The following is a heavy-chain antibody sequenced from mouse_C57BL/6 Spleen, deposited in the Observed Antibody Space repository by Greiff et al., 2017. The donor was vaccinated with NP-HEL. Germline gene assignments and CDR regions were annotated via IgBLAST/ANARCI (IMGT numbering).Heavy chain of an antibody. Sequence: QVPLPQPGAELVKPGASVKLFCQASGYTFPSYWMQWVKQRAGQGLEWIGEIDPSDSYTNDNQKFKGKATLTVDTSSSTAYMQLSSLTSEDSAVYYCARHGNEYYYAMDYWGQGTSVTVSS. CDR3: ARHGNEYYYAMDY. CDR1: GYTFPSYW. CDR2: IDPSDSYT. V-gene: IGHV1-50*01. J-gene: IGHJ4*01. D-gene: IGHD2-1*01.